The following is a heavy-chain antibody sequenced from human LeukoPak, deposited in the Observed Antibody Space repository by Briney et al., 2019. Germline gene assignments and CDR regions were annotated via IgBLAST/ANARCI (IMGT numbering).Heavy chain of an antibody. CDR2: ITGGGTT. CDR1: GFTFSNYA. D-gene: IGHD2-21*02. CDR3: ARDPNGDNIGAFKF. V-gene: IGHV3-23*01. Sequence: GSLRLSCVASGFTFSNYAVMWVRQAPGQGLEWVSAITGGGTTRYADSVKGRFTISRDNSKNTLYLQMNSLRVEDTAQYFCARDPNGDNIGAFKFWGKGTGVTVSS. J-gene: IGHJ3*01.